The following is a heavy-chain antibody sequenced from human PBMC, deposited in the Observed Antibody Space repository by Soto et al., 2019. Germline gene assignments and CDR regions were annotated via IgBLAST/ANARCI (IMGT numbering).Heavy chain of an antibody. CDR2: ISDYNGNT. Sequence: QVQLVQSGAEVKKPGASVKVSCKASGYSFTTYGISWVRQAPGQGLEWMGWISDYNGNTNYEKKFQGRVTMTTDTSTRTAYMELKSLRSDDTAVYYCAREGYYSGSESYSPPRYYGMDVWGQGTMVTVS. D-gene: IGHD3-10*01. CDR3: AREGYYSGSESYSPPRYYGMDV. V-gene: IGHV1-18*01. J-gene: IGHJ6*02. CDR1: GYSFTTYG.